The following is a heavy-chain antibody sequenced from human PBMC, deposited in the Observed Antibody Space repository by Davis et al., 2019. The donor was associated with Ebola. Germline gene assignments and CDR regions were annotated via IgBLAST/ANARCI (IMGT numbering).Heavy chain of an antibody. V-gene: IGHV1-69*13. Sequence: SVKVSCKASGGTFSSYAISWVRQAPGQGLEWMGGIIPIFGTANYAQKFQGRVTITADESTSTAYMELSSLRSEDTAVYYCARSPGGPAATPGDHYYYYGMDVWGQGTTVTVSS. J-gene: IGHJ6*02. CDR3: ARSPGGPAATPGDHYYYYGMDV. CDR2: IIPIFGTA. D-gene: IGHD2-2*02. CDR1: GGTFSSYA.